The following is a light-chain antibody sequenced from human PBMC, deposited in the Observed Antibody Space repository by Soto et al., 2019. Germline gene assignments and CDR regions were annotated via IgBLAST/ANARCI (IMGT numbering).Light chain of an antibody. Sequence: QSALTQPASVSGSPGQSITISCTGTRSDVGLYNLVSWYQQLPGKAPKLIIYEVNEPPSGISDRFSGSKSGNTASLTISGLQDEDEADYYCCSYVGSSILMFGGGTQLTV. J-gene: IGLJ3*02. CDR1: RSDVGLYNL. CDR3: CSYVGSSILM. V-gene: IGLV2-23*02. CDR2: EVN.